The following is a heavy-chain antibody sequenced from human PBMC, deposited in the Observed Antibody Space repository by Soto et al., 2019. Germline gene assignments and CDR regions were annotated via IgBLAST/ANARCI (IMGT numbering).Heavy chain of an antibody. CDR2: INPSGGST. Sequence: SVKVSSKAPRFTFTSYYMHWAQQAPGKGLEWMGIINPSGGSTSYAQKFQGRVTMTRDTSTSTVYMELSSLRSEDTAVYYCARDYYDSSGYPLYFDYWGQGTLVTVSS. CDR3: ARDYYDSSGYPLYFDY. CDR1: RFTFTSYY. D-gene: IGHD3-22*01. V-gene: IGHV1-46*01. J-gene: IGHJ4*02.